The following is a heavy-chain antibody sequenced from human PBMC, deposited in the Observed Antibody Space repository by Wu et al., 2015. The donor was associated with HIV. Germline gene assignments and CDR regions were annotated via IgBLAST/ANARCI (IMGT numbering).Heavy chain of an antibody. CDR3: ARGPYSYGSGSYYLDY. J-gene: IGHJ4*02. V-gene: IGHV1-69*13. CDR1: GGTFSSFA. CDR2: IIPLFRTT. D-gene: IGHD3-10*01. Sequence: QVQLVQSGAEVKKPGSSVKVSCTASGGTFSSFAISWVRQAPGQGLEWMGRIIPLFRTTNYAQEFQGRVTITADESTSTAFMELSSLRSGDTAVYYCARGPYSYGSGSYYLDYWGQGTLVTVSS.